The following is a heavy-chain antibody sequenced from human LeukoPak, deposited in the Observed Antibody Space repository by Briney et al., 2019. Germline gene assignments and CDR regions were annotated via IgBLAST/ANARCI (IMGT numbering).Heavy chain of an antibody. CDR1: GFTFSDSD. J-gene: IGHJ4*02. CDR3: TRQDCSGGACSYVDY. V-gene: IGHV3-73*01. D-gene: IGHD2-15*01. CDR2: IRSKANSYAT. Sequence: GGSLRLSCAASGFTFSDSDMHWVRQASGKGLEWVGRIRSKANSYATAYAASVKGRFTISRDDSKNTAYLQMNSLKTEDTAVYYCTRQDCSGGACSYVDYWGQGTLVTVSS.